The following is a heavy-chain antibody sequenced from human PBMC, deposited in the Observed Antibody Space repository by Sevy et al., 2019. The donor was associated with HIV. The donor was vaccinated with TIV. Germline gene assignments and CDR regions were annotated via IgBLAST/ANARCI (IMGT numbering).Heavy chain of an antibody. J-gene: IGHJ4*02. CDR1: GFTFSSYA. CDR3: ANLVDY. V-gene: IGHV3-30-3*01. CDR2: ISYDGSNN. Sequence: GGSLRLSCAASGFTFSSYAMHWVRQAPGKGLEWVAVISYDGSNNYYADSVKGQFTISRDNPKNRMYLQMNSLRAEDTAVYYCANLVDYWGQGTLVTVSS. D-gene: IGHD3-16*01.